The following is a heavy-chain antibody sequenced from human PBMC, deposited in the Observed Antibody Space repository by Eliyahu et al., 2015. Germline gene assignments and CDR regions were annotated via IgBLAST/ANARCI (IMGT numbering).Heavy chain of an antibody. V-gene: IGHV2-5*02. Sequence: QITLKESGPTLVKPTQTLTXTXXLSGFXLSTSGVGVGWIRQPPGKALEWLALIYWDDDKRYSPSLKSRLTLTKDTSKNQVVLTMTNMDPLDTATYYCSLTGGLLTRYDDWGQGTLVTVSS. J-gene: IGHJ4*02. CDR1: GFXLSTSGVG. CDR3: SLTGGLLTRYDD. CDR2: IYWDDDK. D-gene: IGHD2-15*01.